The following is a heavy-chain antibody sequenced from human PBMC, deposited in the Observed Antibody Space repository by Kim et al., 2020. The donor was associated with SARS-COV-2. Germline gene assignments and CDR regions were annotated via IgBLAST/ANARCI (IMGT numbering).Heavy chain of an antibody. D-gene: IGHD3-9*01. CDR1: GYSFTSYW. CDR3: ARHKTNYDILTGYYNMGGGFDP. J-gene: IGHJ5*02. CDR2: IDPSDSYT. Sequence: GESLKISCKGSGYSFTSYWISWVRQMPGKGLEWMGRIDPSDSYTNYSPSFQGHVTISADKSISTAYLQWSSLKASDTAMYYCARHKTNYDILTGYYNMGGGFDPWGQGTLVTVSS. V-gene: IGHV5-10-1*01.